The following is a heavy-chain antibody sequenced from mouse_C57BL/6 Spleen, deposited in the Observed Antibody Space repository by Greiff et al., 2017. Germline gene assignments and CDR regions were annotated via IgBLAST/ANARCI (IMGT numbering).Heavy chain of an antibody. CDR2: ISSSGST. CDR1: GYSITNGNHW. Sequence: EVKLQESGPALVKPSQTVSLTCTVTGYSITNGNHWWNWIRQVSGSKLVWIVYISSSGSTDSNPSLNSRSSITRDTTKNQLFLQLNSVTNEDIATYYCARTDSSGYDYWGQGTTLTVSS. CDR3: ARTDSSGYDY. J-gene: IGHJ2*01. V-gene: IGHV3-4*01. D-gene: IGHD3-2*02.